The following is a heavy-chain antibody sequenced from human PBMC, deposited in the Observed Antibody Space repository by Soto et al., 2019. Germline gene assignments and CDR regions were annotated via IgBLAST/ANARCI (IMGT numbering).Heavy chain of an antibody. CDR2: ITHIGST. CDR3: ARGSSRRSWFLQH. CDR1: GGSFSGYF. D-gene: IGHD6-13*01. V-gene: IGHV4-34*01. Sequence: QVQLQQWGAGLLAPSETLSLTCAVSGGSFSGYFWSWIRQPPGKRLEWIGEITHIGSTNYNPSLKSRVTISLDTSKNQFSLRVSSVTAADTGVYYCARGSSRRSWFLQHWGQGTLVTVSS. J-gene: IGHJ1*01.